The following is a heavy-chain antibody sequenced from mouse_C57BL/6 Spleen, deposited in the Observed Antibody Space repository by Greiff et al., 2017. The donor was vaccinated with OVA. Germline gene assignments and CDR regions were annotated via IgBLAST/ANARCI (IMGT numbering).Heavy chain of an antibody. CDR3: ARRGSSLYYFDY. J-gene: IGHJ2*01. CDR2: IYPGDGDT. V-gene: IGHV1-82*01. CDR1: GYAFSSSW. Sequence: VKLMESGPELVKPGASVKISCKASGYAFSSSWMNWVKQRPGKGLEWIGRIYPGDGDTNYNGKFKGKATLTADKSSSTAYMQLSSLTSEDSAVYCCARRGSSLYYFDYWGQGTTLTVSS. D-gene: IGHD1-1*01.